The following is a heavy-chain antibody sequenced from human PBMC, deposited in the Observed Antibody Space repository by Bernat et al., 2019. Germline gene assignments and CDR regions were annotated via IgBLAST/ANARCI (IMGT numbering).Heavy chain of an antibody. CDR1: GYSFISHA. Sequence: QVQLVQSGAEVKKPGASVKVSCKASGYSFISHAIYWVRQAPGQRLEWMGWVNNHNGQTTYSQKFQGRVTITRDTSANTVYMELSSLRSEDTAVYYCAREDYYDRTSFRMDVWGKGATVTVSS. D-gene: IGHD3-22*01. CDR2: VNNHNGQT. V-gene: IGHV1-3*04. J-gene: IGHJ6*04. CDR3: AREDYYDRTSFRMDV.